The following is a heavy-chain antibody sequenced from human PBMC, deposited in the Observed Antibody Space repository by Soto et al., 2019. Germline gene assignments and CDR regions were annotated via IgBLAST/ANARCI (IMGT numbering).Heavy chain of an antibody. CDR3: ARGLIAVAGTDYYYGMDV. J-gene: IGHJ6*02. CDR1: GYTFTSYY. Sequence: ASVKVSCXASGYTFTSYYMHWVRQAPGQGLEWMGIINPSGGSTSYAQKFQGRVTMTRDTSTSTVYMELSSLRSEDTAVYYCARGLIAVAGTDYYYGMDVWGQGTTVTV. CDR2: INPSGGST. V-gene: IGHV1-46*03. D-gene: IGHD6-19*01.